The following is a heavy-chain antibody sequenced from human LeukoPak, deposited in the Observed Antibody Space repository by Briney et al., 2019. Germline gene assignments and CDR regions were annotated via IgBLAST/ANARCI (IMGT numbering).Heavy chain of an antibody. V-gene: IGHV1-8*01. J-gene: IGHJ6*02. CDR3: ARGNVVVVAATILYYYYGMDV. Sequence: GASVKVSCKASGYTFTSYDINWVRQATGQGLEWMGWMNPNSGNTGYAQKFQGRVTITRNTSISTAYMELSSLRSEDTAVYYCARGNVVVVAATILYYYYGMDVWGQGTTVTVSS. CDR1: GYTFTSYD. D-gene: IGHD2-15*01. CDR2: MNPNSGNT.